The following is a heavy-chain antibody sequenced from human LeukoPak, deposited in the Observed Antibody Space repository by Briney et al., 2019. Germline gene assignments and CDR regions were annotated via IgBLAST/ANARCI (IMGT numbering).Heavy chain of an antibody. D-gene: IGHD4-23*01. CDR1: GGSISSGDYY. Sequence: SETLSLTCTVSGGSISSGDYYWSWIRQPPGKGLEWIGYIYYSGSTYYNPSLKSRVTISVDTSKNQFSLKLSSVTAADTAVYYCARAMVTPSYFDYWGQGTLVTVSS. CDR3: ARAMVTPSYFDY. J-gene: IGHJ4*02. V-gene: IGHV4-30-4*01. CDR2: IYYSGST.